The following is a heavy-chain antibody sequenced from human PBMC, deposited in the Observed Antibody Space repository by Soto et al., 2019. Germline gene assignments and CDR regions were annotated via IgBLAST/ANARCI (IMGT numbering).Heavy chain of an antibody. J-gene: IGHJ4*02. CDR2: ISGSGGST. D-gene: IGHD2-15*01. CDR1: GFTFSSYA. CDR3: AKEFLYCSGGSCYYPHSGELDY. V-gene: IGHV3-23*01. Sequence: GGSLRLSCAASGFTFSSYAMSWVRQAPGKGLEWVSAISGSGGSTYYADSVKGRFTISRDNSKNTLYLQMNSLRAEDTAVYYCAKEFLYCSGGSCYYPHSGELDYWGQGTLVTVSS.